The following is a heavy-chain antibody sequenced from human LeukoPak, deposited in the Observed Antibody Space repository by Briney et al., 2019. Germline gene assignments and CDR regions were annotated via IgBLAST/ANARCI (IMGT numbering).Heavy chain of an antibody. CDR2: FDPEDGET. CDR3: ATAVPGGWYVQAFGY. V-gene: IGHV1-24*01. Sequence: ASVKVSCKVSGYTLTELSMHWVRQAPGKGLEWMGGFDPEDGETIYAQKFQGRVTMTEDTSTDTAYMELSSLRSEDTAVYYCATAVPGGWYVQAFGYWSQGTLVTVSS. CDR1: GYTLTELS. J-gene: IGHJ4*02. D-gene: IGHD6-19*01.